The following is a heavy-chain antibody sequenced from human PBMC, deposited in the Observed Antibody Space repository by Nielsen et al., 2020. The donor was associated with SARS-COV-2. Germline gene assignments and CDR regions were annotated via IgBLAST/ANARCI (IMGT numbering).Heavy chain of an antibody. V-gene: IGHV3-48*04. CDR1: GFTFSSYA. J-gene: IGHJ3*02. Sequence: GESLKISCAASGFTFSSYAMSWVRQAPGKGLEWVSYISSSGSTIYYADSVKGRFTISRDNAKNSLYLQMNSLRAEDTAVYYCAIIWSGYTDAFDIWGKGTMVTVSS. CDR2: ISSSGSTI. D-gene: IGHD3-3*01. CDR3: AIIWSGYTDAFDI.